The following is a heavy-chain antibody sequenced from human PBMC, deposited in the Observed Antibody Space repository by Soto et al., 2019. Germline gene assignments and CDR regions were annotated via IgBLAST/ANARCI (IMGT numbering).Heavy chain of an antibody. D-gene: IGHD4-17*01. CDR3: VRLGREVEMTRRIAFDI. V-gene: IGHV3-30*14. J-gene: IGHJ3*02. Sequence: VQLVESGGGVVQPGSSLRLSCVASRFTFVNYPIHWVRQAPDRGLEWVAVISNDGINKNYADSVKGRFFISRDNSKNTLYLQMDNLRVDDTALYYCVRLGREVEMTRRIAFDIWGQGTLVIVSS. CDR1: RFTFVNYP. CDR2: ISNDGINK.